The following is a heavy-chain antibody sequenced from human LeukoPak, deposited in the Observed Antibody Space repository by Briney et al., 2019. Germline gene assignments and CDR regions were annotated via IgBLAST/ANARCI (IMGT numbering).Heavy chain of an antibody. CDR1: GFTFSSYS. Sequence: GGSLRLSCAASGFTFSSYSMNWVRQAPGKGLEWVSYISSSSTIYYADSVKGRFTTSRDNAKNSLYLQMNSLRAEDTAVYYCARDLIAAAGTDAFDIWGQGTMVTVSS. V-gene: IGHV3-48*04. J-gene: IGHJ3*02. CDR2: ISSSSTI. CDR3: ARDLIAAAGTDAFDI. D-gene: IGHD6-13*01.